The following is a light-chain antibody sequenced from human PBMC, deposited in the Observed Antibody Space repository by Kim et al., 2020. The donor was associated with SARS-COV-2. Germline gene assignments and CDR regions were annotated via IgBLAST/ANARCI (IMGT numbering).Light chain of an antibody. J-gene: IGLJ2*01. CDR3: NSRDSNDYVV. Sequence: SSELTQDPAVSVALGQTVTITCQGDSLRSYYATWYQQKPGQAPKVVIYGKDNRPSRVPDRFSGSSSGNTAYLTITGTQAGDEADYYCNSRDSNDYVVFGGGTQLTVL. V-gene: IGLV3-19*01. CDR1: SLRSYY. CDR2: GKD.